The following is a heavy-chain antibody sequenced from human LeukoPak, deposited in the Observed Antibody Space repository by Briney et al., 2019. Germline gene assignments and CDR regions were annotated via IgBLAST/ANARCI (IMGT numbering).Heavy chain of an antibody. J-gene: IGHJ4*02. V-gene: IGHV3-21*01. CDR3: ARDWFRGYSGYGRGLGIDY. CDR1: GFTFSSYS. CDR2: ISSSRSYI. Sequence: GGSLRLSCAASGFTFSSYSMNWVRQAPGKGLEWVSSISSSRSYIYYADSVKGRFTISRDNAKNSLYLQMNSLRAEDTAVYYCARDWFRGYSGYGRGLGIDYWGQGTLVTVSS. D-gene: IGHD5-12*01.